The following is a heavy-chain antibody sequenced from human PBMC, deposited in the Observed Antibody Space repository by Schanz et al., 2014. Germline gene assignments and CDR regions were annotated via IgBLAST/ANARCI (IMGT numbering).Heavy chain of an antibody. CDR1: GFAFNNYG. V-gene: IGHV3-33*01. J-gene: IGHJ5*02. D-gene: IGHD3-16*01. CDR3: ASDYNYFETEAP. CDR2: IWYDGNNK. Sequence: QVQLAESGGGVVQPGRSLRLSCAASGFAFNNYGMHWVRQAPGKGLEWVAIIWYDGNNKKYADSVKGRFTISRDNANNSLFLRMNSLRAEDTAVYYCASDYNYFETEAPWGQGTLVTVSS.